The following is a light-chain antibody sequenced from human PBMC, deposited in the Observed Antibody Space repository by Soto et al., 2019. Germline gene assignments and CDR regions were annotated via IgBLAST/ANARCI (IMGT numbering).Light chain of an antibody. CDR3: EQYGSSPRT. CDR1: QNISNY. J-gene: IGKJ1*01. Sequence: EIVMTQSPATLSVSPGKRASLSCRSSQNISNYLIWYQQKPGQAPRLLIYGISSRATGIPDRFSGSGSGTDFTLTISRLEPEDFAVYYCEQYGSSPRTFGQGTKVDIK. CDR2: GIS. V-gene: IGKV3-20*01.